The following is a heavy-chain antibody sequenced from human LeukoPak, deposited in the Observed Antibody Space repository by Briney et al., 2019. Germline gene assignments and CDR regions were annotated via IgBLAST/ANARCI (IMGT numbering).Heavy chain of an antibody. J-gene: IGHJ4*02. V-gene: IGHV3-48*01. Sequence: GGSLRLSCAASGFTFSHYGMHWVRQAPGKGLEWVSYISSGSGTIYYADSVRGRFTISRDNAKSSLYLQMNSLRAEDTAVYYCARGRADYYFDYWSQGTLVTVSS. CDR1: GFTFSHYG. CDR3: ARGRADYYFDY. CDR2: ISSGSGTI. D-gene: IGHD2-21*02.